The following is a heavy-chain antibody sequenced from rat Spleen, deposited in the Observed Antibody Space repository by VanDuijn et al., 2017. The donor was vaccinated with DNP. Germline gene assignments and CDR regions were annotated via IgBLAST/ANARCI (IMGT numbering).Heavy chain of an antibody. Sequence: EVQLVESGGGLAQPGRSLKLSCVASGLTFTNYGMAWVRQAPTKGLEWVAVINAGSGNTYYRDSVKGRFTISRDNAKSTLYLQMDSLRSEETATYYCASLLLPNWFTYWGQGTLVTVSS. J-gene: IGHJ3*01. D-gene: IGHD1-1*01. V-gene: IGHV5S11*01. CDR2: INAGSGNT. CDR3: ASLLLPNWFTY. CDR1: GLTFTNYG.